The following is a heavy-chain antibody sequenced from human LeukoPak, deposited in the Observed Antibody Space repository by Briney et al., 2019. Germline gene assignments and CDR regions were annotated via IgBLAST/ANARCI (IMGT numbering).Heavy chain of an antibody. D-gene: IGHD2-21*01. CDR3: ARSSRLGPYYYYMDV. CDR2: INPNSGGT. J-gene: IGHJ6*03. CDR1: GYTFTGYY. V-gene: IGHV1-2*02. Sequence: ASVKVSCKASGYTFTGYYMHWVRQAPGQGLEWMGWINPNSGGTNYAQKFQGRVTMTRDTSISTAYMELSRLRSDDTAVYYCARSSRLGPYYYYMDVWGKGTTVTVSS.